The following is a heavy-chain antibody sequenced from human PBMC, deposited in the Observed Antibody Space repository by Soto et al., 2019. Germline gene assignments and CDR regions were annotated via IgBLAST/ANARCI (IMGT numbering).Heavy chain of an antibody. CDR1: GLTFSSYG. CDR2: ISYDGSNK. D-gene: IGHD3-22*01. CDR3: ARFYYDSSGYLPSPYYYYYGMDV. Sequence: PGGSLRLSCAASGLTFSSYGMHWVRQAPGKGLEWVTVISYDGSNKYYVDSVKGRFTISRDNAKNSLYLQMNSLRAEDTAVYYCARFYYDSSGYLPSPYYYYYGMDVWGQGTTVTVS. J-gene: IGHJ6*02. V-gene: IGHV3-30*03.